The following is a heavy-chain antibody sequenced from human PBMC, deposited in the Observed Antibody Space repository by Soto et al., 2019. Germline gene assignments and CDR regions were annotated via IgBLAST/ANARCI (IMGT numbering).Heavy chain of an antibody. V-gene: IGHV4-34*01. CDR3: ARGPREEGGAYGFDY. CDR2: INHSGST. Sequence: QVQLQQWGAGLLKPSETLSLTCAVYGGSFSGYYWSWIRQPPGKGLEWIGEINHSGSTNYNPSLNSRVTISVDTSKNQFSLKLSSVTAADTAVYYCARGPREEGGAYGFDYWGQGTLVTVSS. CDR1: GGSFSGYY. D-gene: IGHD4-17*01. J-gene: IGHJ4*02.